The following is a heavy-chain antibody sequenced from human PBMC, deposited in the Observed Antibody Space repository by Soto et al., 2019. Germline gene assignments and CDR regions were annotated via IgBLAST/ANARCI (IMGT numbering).Heavy chain of an antibody. Sequence: SGPTLVNPTQPLTLTCTFSGFSLSTSGMCVSWIRQPPGKALEWLALIDWDDDKYYSTSLKTRLTISKDTSKNQVVLTMTNMDPVDTATYYCARISYSSSWYDVDYWGQGTLVTVSS. CDR3: ARISYSSSWYDVDY. CDR1: GFSLSTSGMC. CDR2: IDWDDDK. V-gene: IGHV2-70*01. J-gene: IGHJ4*02. D-gene: IGHD6-13*01.